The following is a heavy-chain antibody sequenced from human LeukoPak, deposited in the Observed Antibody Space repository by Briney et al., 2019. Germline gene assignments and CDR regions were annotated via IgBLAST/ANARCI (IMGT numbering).Heavy chain of an antibody. J-gene: IGHJ4*02. D-gene: IGHD5-18*01. CDR1: GFTFSSYA. V-gene: IGHV3-23*01. CDR2: ISGSGGST. CDR3: AKGTLPRGYSYGYDLYYFDY. Sequence: SGGSLRLSCAASGFTFSSYAMSWVRQAPGKGLEWVSGISGSGGSTYYADSVNGRFTISRDNSKNTLYLQMNSLRAEDTAVYYCAKGTLPRGYSYGYDLYYFDYWGQGTLVTVSS.